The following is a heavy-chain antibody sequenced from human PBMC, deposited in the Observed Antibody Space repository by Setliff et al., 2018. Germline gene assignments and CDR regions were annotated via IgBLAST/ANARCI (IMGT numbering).Heavy chain of an antibody. V-gene: IGHV4-38-2*01. CDR3: VRTTRSTGFYGQGVAYYMDV. CDR2: MYPGRNT. CDR1: GYSISSGHY. D-gene: IGHD2-8*02. Sequence: PSETLSLTCDVSGYSISSGHYWGWIRQPPGKGLEWIGSMYPGRNTYYNPSLKGRVTMSVDTSKRQFSLKLNSVTAADTAVYYCVRTTRSTGFYGQGVAYYMDVWDKGTTVTVSS. J-gene: IGHJ6*03.